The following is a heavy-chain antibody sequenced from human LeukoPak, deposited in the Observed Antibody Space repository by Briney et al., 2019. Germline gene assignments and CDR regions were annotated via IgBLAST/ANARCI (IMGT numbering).Heavy chain of an antibody. CDR2: ISSSSSTI. Sequence: PGGSLRLSCAASGFTFSSYSMNWVRQAPGKGLEWVSYISSSSSTIYYADSVKGRFTISRDNAKNSLYLQMNSLRAEDTAVYYCARGDSGYRLFFDYWGQGTLVTVSS. V-gene: IGHV3-48*01. CDR3: ARGDSGYRLFFDY. CDR1: GFTFSSYS. D-gene: IGHD5-12*01. J-gene: IGHJ4*02.